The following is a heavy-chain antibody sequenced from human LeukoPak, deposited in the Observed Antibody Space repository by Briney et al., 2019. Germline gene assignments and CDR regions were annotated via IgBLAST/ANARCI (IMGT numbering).Heavy chain of an antibody. CDR3: AHTRLDCSSTSCYLGWFDP. V-gene: IGHV2-5*01. CDR1: GFSLSTSGVG. D-gene: IGHD2-2*01. J-gene: IGHJ5*02. CDR2: IYWNDDK. Sequence: SGPTLVNPTQTLTLTCTFSGFSLSTSGVGVGWIRQPPGKALEWLALIYWNDDKRYSPSLKSRLTITKDTSKNQVVLTMTNMDPVDTATYYCAHTRLDCSSTSCYLGWFDPWGQGTLVTVSS.